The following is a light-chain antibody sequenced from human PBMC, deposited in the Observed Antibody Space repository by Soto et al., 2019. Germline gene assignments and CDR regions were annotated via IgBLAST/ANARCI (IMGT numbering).Light chain of an antibody. Sequence: ETVLTQSPGTLSLSPGERATLSCRASQSVSSNLAWYQQRPGQAPRLLIYGASSRATGIPDRFSGSGSGTDFTLTINRLEPEDFAVYYCQQYGNSPWTFGQGTKVDIK. CDR2: GAS. CDR1: QSVSSN. V-gene: IGKV3-20*01. CDR3: QQYGNSPWT. J-gene: IGKJ1*01.